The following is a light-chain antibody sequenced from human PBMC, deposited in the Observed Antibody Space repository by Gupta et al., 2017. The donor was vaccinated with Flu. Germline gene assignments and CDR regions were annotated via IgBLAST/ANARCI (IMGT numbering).Light chain of an antibody. V-gene: IGLV1-44*01. CDR2: SNS. CDR3: AAWDDSLNGYWV. Sequence: QSVLTQPPSASGTPGQRVTISCSGSSSNIGSNTVNWYQQLPGTAPKLLIYSNSQRPSEVPDRFSGSKSGTSASLAISGLQSVDEADYYCAAWDDSLNGYWVFGGGTKLAVL. J-gene: IGLJ3*02. CDR1: SSNIGSNT.